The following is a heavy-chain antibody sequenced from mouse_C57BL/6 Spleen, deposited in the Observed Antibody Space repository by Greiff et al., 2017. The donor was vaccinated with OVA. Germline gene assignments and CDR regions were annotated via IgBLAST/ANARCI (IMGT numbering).Heavy chain of an antibody. CDR3: ARGLGVFY. CDR1: GYSITSGYY. D-gene: IGHD4-1*01. V-gene: IGHV3-6*01. CDR2: ISYDGSN. Sequence: EVQLQESGPGLVKPSQSLSLTCSVTGYSITSGYYWNWIRQFPGNKLEWMGYISYDGSNNYNPSLKNRISITRDTSKNQFFLKLNSVTTEDTATYYCARGLGVFYWGQGTTLTVSS. J-gene: IGHJ2*01.